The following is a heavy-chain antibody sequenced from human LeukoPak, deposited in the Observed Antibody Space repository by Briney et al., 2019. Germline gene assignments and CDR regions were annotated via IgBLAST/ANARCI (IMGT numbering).Heavy chain of an antibody. Sequence: SETLSLTCAVYGGSFSGYYWSWIRQPPGKGLEWIGEINHSGSTNYNPSLKSRVTISVDTSKNQFSLKLGSVTAADTAVYYCARRAGGFRQQLPYYYYMDVWGKGTTVTVSS. CDR2: INHSGST. CDR1: GGSFSGYY. D-gene: IGHD6-13*01. CDR3: ARRAGGFRQQLPYYYYMDV. V-gene: IGHV4-34*01. J-gene: IGHJ6*03.